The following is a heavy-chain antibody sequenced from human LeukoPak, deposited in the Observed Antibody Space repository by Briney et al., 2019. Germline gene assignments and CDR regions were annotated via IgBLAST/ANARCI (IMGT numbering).Heavy chain of an antibody. J-gene: IGHJ3*02. D-gene: IGHD6-13*01. CDR2: INHSGST. Sequence: SETLSLTCAVYGGSFSGYYWSWIRQPPGKGLEWIGEINHSGSTNYNPSLKSRVTISVDTSKNQFSLKLSSVTAADTAVYYCAKAEYSSPRGAFDIWGQGTMVTVSS. CDR1: GGSFSGYY. CDR3: AKAEYSSPRGAFDI. V-gene: IGHV4-34*01.